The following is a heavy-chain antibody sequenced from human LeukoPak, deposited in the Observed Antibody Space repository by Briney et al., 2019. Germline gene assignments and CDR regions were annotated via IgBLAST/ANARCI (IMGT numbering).Heavy chain of an antibody. CDR2: IYYSGST. CDR1: GGSISSSSYY. CDR3: ARGKSGSYYPYFDY. Sequence: SETLSLTCTVSGGSISSSSYYWGWIRQPPGKGLEWIGSIYYSGSTYYNPSLKSRVTISVDTSKSQFSLNLSSVTAADTAVYYCARGKSGSYYPYFDYWGQGTLVTVSS. V-gene: IGHV4-39*07. J-gene: IGHJ4*02. D-gene: IGHD1-26*01.